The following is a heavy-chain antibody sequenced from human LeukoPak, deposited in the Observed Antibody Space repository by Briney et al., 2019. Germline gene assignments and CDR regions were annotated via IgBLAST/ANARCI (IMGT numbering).Heavy chain of an antibody. CDR3: ARDGDGNYFDY. V-gene: IGHV3-64*01. CDR2: ISSNGGST. J-gene: IGHJ4*02. D-gene: IGHD7-27*01. Sequence: QPGGSLRLSCAASGFTFSSYAMHWVRQAPGKGLEYVSAISSNGGSTYYANSVKGRFTISRDNSKNTLYLQMGSLRAEDMAVYYYARDGDGNYFDYWGQGTLVTVSS. CDR1: GFTFSSYA.